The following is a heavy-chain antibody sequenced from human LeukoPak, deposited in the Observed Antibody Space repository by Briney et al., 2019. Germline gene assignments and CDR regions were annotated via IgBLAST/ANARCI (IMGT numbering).Heavy chain of an antibody. V-gene: IGHV3-30-3*01. CDR3: ARETRITIFGVVITNYFDY. D-gene: IGHD3-3*01. Sequence: GGSLRLSRAASGFTFSSYAMHWVRQAPGKGLEWVAVISYDGSNKYYADSVKGRFTISRDNSKNTLYLQMNSLRAEDTAVYYCARETRITIFGVVITNYFDYWGQGTLVTVSS. CDR2: ISYDGSNK. CDR1: GFTFSSYA. J-gene: IGHJ4*02.